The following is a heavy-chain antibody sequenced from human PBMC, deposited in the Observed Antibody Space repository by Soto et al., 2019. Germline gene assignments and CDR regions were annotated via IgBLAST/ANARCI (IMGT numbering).Heavy chain of an antibody. Sequence: GASVKVSCKASGGTFSSYAISWVRQAPGQGLEWMGGIIPIFGTANYAQKFQGRVTITADESTSTAYTELSSLRSEDTAVYYCASPPDGYSWDYYFDYWGQGTLVTVSS. CDR2: IIPIFGTA. J-gene: IGHJ4*02. D-gene: IGHD5-18*01. CDR1: GGTFSSYA. V-gene: IGHV1-69*13. CDR3: ASPPDGYSWDYYFDY.